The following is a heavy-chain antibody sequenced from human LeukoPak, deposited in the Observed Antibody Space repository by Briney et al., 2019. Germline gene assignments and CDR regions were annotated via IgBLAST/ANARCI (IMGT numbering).Heavy chain of an antibody. Sequence: ASVKVPCKASGGTFSSYAISWVRQAPGQGLEWMGGIIPIFGTANYAQKFQGRVTITTDESTSTAYMELSSLRSEDTAVYYCASYYYGSGSYDYWGQGTLVTVSS. CDR2: IIPIFGTA. CDR3: ASYYYGSGSYDY. V-gene: IGHV1-69*05. CDR1: GGTFSSYA. J-gene: IGHJ4*02. D-gene: IGHD3-10*01.